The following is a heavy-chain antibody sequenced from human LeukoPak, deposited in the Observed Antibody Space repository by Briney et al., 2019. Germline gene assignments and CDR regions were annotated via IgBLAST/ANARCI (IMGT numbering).Heavy chain of an antibody. J-gene: IGHJ4*02. CDR3: ARVTMTKIDY. Sequence: SETLSLTCTVSGGSISNNSYYWGWIRQPPGKGLEWIGSIYYRGNTYYNSTLKSRVTISVDTSKNQFSLKLSSLTAADTAVYYCARVTMTKIDYWGQGTLVTVPS. CDR2: IYYRGNT. V-gene: IGHV4-39*07. CDR1: GGSISNNSYY. D-gene: IGHD3-22*01.